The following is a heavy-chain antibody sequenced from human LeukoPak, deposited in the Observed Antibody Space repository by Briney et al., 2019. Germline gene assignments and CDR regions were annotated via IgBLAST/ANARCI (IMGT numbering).Heavy chain of an antibody. CDR1: GGSISDYQ. V-gene: IGHV4-59*01. D-gene: IGHD6-6*01. CDR3: ARAGRPGNYYYYMDV. Sequence: SETLSLTCSVSGGSISDYQWNWIRQPPGKGLEWIGHIHFSGNTKSNPSLKSRVTITVDTSRNHFSLNLLSVTAADTAMYYCARAGRPGNYYYYMDVWGNGTMVTVSS. J-gene: IGHJ6*03. CDR2: IHFSGNT.